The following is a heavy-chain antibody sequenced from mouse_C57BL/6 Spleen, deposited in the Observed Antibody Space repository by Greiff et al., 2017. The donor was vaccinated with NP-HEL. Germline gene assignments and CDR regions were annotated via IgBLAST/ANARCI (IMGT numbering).Heavy chain of an antibody. V-gene: IGHV1-63*01. CDR1: GYTFTNYW. J-gene: IGHJ2*01. D-gene: IGHD1-1*01. Sequence: QVHVKQSGAELVRPGTSVKMSCKASGYTFTNYWIGWAKQRPGHGLEWIGDIYPGGGYTNYNEKFKGKATLTADKSSSTAYMQFSSLTSEDSAIYYCARRGYYGSSQYYFDYWGQGTTLTVSS. CDR2: IYPGGGYT. CDR3: ARRGYYGSSQYYFDY.